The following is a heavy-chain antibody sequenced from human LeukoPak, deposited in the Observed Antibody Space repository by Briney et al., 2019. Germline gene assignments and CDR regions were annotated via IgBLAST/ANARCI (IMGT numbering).Heavy chain of an antibody. J-gene: IGHJ6*03. Sequence: ASVTVSCKASGYTFTSYYIHWVRQAPGEGLEWMGIINPSGGSTSYAQKFQGRVTMTRDMSTSTVYMELSSLRSEDTAVYYCARGAAEVVGVPGAIGFGWLRRDYYYMDVWGKGTTVTVSS. V-gene: IGHV1-46*01. D-gene: IGHD2-2*02. CDR2: INPSGGST. CDR1: GYTFTSYY. CDR3: ARGAAEVVGVPGAIGFGWLRRDYYYMDV.